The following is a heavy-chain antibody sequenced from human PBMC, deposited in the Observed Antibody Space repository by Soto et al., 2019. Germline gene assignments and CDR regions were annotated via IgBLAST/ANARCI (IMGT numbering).Heavy chain of an antibody. CDR2: AIPLLGTS. CDR1: GDTFSTYA. Sequence: VQMVQSGAEVKKPGSSVKVSCKASGDTFSTYAISWVRQAPGQGLEWMGGAIPLLGTSDNAQKFQGRVTITADKSTNTAYMELSSLTSEDTAVYYCARCGRYKYGGYYGMDVWGQGTTVIVTS. V-gene: IGHV1-69*06. J-gene: IGHJ6*02. D-gene: IGHD5-18*01. CDR3: ARCGRYKYGGYYGMDV.